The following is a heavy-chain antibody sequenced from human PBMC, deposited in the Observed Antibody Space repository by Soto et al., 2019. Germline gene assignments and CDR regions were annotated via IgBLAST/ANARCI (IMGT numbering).Heavy chain of an antibody. CDR1: GFTFDDND. CDR2: INWKSDI. Sequence: AGGSLRLSCAVSGFTFDDNDMHWVRQAPEKGLEWVSGINWKSDIGYADSVKGRFTISRDNAENSLYLQMNSMRAEDTALYYCAISPHRGGKTPFIYWGQGTQVTVSS. J-gene: IGHJ4*02. D-gene: IGHD3-16*01. CDR3: AISPHRGGKTPFIY. V-gene: IGHV3-9*01.